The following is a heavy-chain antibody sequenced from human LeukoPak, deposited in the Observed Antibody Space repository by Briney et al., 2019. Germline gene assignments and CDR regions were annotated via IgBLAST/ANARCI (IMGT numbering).Heavy chain of an antibody. J-gene: IGHJ5*02. V-gene: IGHV4-30-4*01. CDR3: ARDFLRQHWFDP. D-gene: IGHD1-1*01. Sequence: TSETLSLTCTVSGGSISSGDYYWSWIRQPSGKGLEWIGYIYYSGSTYYNPSLKSRVTISVDTSKNQFSLKLSSVTAADTAVYYCARDFLRQHWFDPWGQGTLVTVSS. CDR2: IYYSGST. CDR1: GGSISSGDYY.